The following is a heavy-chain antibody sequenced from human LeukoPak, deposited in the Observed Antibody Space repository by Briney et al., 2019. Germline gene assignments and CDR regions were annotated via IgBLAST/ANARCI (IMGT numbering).Heavy chain of an antibody. V-gene: IGHV1-8*01. CDR1: GYTFTSYD. Sequence: ASVKVSCTASGYTFTSYDINWVRQATGQGLEWMGWMNPNSGNTGYAQKFQGRVTMTRNTSISTAYMELSSLRSEDTAVYYCARAYCSGGSCSISNWFDPWGQGTLVTVSS. CDR2: MNPNSGNT. CDR3: ARAYCSGGSCSISNWFDP. J-gene: IGHJ5*02. D-gene: IGHD2-15*01.